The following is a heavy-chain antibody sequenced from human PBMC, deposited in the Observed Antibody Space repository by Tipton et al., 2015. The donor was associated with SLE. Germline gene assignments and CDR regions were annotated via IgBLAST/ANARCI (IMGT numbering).Heavy chain of an antibody. Sequence: TLSLTCTVSGGSISSYYWSWIRQPPGKGLEWIGCFSNTGSTNFNPSLKSRVTISVDTSKNQFSLKLTSVTAADTAVYYCARDREMAGAFDIWGQGTMVTVSS. CDR2: FSNTGST. CDR1: GGSISSYY. V-gene: IGHV4-59*01. CDR3: ARDREMAGAFDI. J-gene: IGHJ3*02. D-gene: IGHD5-24*01.